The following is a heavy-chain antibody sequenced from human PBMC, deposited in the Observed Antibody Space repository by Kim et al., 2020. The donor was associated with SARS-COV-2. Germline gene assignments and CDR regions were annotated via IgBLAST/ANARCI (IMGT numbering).Heavy chain of an antibody. CDR1: GGSVSSGSYF. Sequence: SETLSLTCTVSGGSVSSGSYFWSRIRQPPGKGLEWIGYIYYSGNTNYNPSLKSRVTMSVDTSKNQFSLKLRSVTAADTAVYYCARAPNDFWSGYPYYFDYWGQGTLVTVSS. CDR2: IYYSGNT. D-gene: IGHD3-3*01. CDR3: ARAPNDFWSGYPYYFDY. V-gene: IGHV4-61*01. J-gene: IGHJ4*02.